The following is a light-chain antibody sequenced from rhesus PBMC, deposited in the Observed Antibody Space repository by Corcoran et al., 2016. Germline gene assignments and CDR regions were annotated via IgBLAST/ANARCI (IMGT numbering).Light chain of an antibody. V-gene: IGKV1-22*01. CDR2: KAS. J-gene: IGKJ1*01. CDR3: QQYSSSPRT. Sequence: DIQMTQSPSSLSASVGDTVTITCRASQSISSWLAWYQQKPGKAPKLLINKASTLQSGVPSRFSGSGSGTDFTQTISSLQAEDFSTYYCQQYSSSPRTFGQGTKVEIK. CDR1: QSISSW.